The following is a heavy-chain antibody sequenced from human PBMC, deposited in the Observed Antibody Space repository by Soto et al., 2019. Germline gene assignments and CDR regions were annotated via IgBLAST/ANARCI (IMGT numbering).Heavy chain of an antibody. V-gene: IGHV4-30-2*01. CDR1: GGSVSSGGYS. CDR2: IYHSGST. D-gene: IGHD4-17*01. Sequence: SETLSLTCAVSGGSVSSGGYSWSWIRQPPGKGLEWIGYIYHSGSTYYNPSLRSRVTISVDRSRNQFSLNLSSVTAADTAVYYCAREGGAYGDYYLDYWGQGALVTVSS. CDR3: AREGGAYGDYYLDY. J-gene: IGHJ4*02.